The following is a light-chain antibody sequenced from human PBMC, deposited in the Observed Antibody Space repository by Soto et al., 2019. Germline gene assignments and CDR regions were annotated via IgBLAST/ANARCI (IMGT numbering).Light chain of an antibody. Sequence: EIVLTQSPATLTVSPGDRATLSCRASESVSSNVAWYQQKPGQAPRLLIYDASNRATGIPARFSGSGSGTDFTLTISSLEPDDFAVYYCQQRADWLITFGQGTRLEI. J-gene: IGKJ5*01. V-gene: IGKV3-11*01. CDR1: ESVSSN. CDR2: DAS. CDR3: QQRADWLIT.